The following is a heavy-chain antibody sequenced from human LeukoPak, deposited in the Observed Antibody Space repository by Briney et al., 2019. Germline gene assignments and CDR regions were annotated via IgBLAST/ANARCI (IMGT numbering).Heavy chain of an antibody. CDR1: GYTFTGQY. J-gene: IGHJ4*02. CDR3: ARGESDY. Sequence: ASVKVSCKASGYTFTGQYLHWVRQATGQGLEWMGWMNPNSGNTGYAQKFQGRVTMTRNTSISTAYMELSSLRSEDTAVYYCARGESDYWGQGTLVTVSS. CDR2: MNPNSGNT. V-gene: IGHV1-8*02.